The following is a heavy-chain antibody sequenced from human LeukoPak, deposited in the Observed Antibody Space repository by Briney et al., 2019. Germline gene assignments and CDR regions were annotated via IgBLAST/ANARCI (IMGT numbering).Heavy chain of an antibody. D-gene: IGHD2-15*01. J-gene: IGHJ4*02. V-gene: IGHV4-59*01. CDR3: ARGPTSYYFES. CDR2: IYYSGST. Sequence: SETLSLTCTVSGGSISTFYWSWIRQAPGKGLEYIGYIYYSGSTNYTPSLASRVTLSVDTSQNQFSLILSSVTAADTAVYYCARGPTSYYFESWGQGTLVIVSS. CDR1: GGSISTFY.